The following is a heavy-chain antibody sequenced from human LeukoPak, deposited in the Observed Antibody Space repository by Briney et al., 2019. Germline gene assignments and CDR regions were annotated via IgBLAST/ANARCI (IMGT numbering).Heavy chain of an antibody. CDR1: GGSISSSNW. CDR2: IYHSGST. CDR3: ARERVWSGTYFDY. J-gene: IGHJ4*02. V-gene: IGHV4-4*02. Sequence: SETLSLTCAVSGGSISSSNWWSWVRQPPGKGLEWIGEIYHSGSTNYNPSLKSRVTISVDKSKNQFSLKLSSVTAADTAVYYCARERVWSGTYFDYWGQGTLVTVSS. D-gene: IGHD3-3*01.